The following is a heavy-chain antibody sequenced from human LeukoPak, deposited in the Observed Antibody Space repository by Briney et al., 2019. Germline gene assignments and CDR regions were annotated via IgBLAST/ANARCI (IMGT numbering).Heavy chain of an antibody. CDR3: ARRAGGYSHPYDY. V-gene: IGHV3-53*01. D-gene: IGHD4-23*01. Sequence: PGGSLRLSCAASGLIVSSNYMSWVRQAPGKGLEWVSLIYSGGSTYYADSVKGRFTISRGNSKNTLYLQMNSLRAEDTAVYYCARRAGGYSHPYDYWGQGTLVTVSS. J-gene: IGHJ4*02. CDR2: IYSGGST. CDR1: GLIVSSNY.